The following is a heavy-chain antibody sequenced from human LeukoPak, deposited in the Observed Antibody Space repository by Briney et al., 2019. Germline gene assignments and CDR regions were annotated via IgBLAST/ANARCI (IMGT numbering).Heavy chain of an antibody. D-gene: IGHD5-24*01. CDR3: ARSGDNWSCDN. Sequence: GASVKVSCKASGYTFSHYGVQWVRQAPGQTLEWMGWINAGSGDGKYSQKFQDRLTMTTDTSATTLYMELNSLRYEDTAVYYCARSGDNWSCDNWGQGTLVTVSS. CDR1: GYTFSHYG. J-gene: IGHJ4*02. V-gene: IGHV1-3*01. CDR2: INAGSGDG.